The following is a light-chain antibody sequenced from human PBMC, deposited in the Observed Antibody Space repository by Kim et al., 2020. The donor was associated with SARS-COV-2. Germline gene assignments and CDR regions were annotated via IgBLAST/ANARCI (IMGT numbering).Light chain of an antibody. CDR2: RDN. V-gene: IGLV3-9*01. J-gene: IGLJ2*01. CDR3: QVWDSNTVI. Sequence: SVALGQTARITCEGNNIGSKNVYWYQHKPGQAPVLVIYRDNIRPSGIPERFSGSNSGSTATLTFSRAQAGDEADYYCQVWDSNTVIFGGGTQLTVL. CDR1: NIGSKN.